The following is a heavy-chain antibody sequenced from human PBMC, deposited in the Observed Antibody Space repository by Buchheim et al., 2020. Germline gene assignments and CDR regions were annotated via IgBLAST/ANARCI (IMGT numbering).Heavy chain of an antibody. CDR2: ISYDGSNK. V-gene: IGHV3-30-3*01. CDR1: GFTFSSYA. Sequence: QVQLVESGGGVVQPGRSLRLSCAASGFTFSSYAMHWVRQAPGKGLEWVAVISYDGSNKYYADSVKGRFTISRDNSKNTLYLQMNSLRAEDTAVYYCARDLVYYYGSGSYYNIGYYYYGMDVWGQGTT. D-gene: IGHD3-10*01. CDR3: ARDLVYYYGSGSYYNIGYYYYGMDV. J-gene: IGHJ6*02.